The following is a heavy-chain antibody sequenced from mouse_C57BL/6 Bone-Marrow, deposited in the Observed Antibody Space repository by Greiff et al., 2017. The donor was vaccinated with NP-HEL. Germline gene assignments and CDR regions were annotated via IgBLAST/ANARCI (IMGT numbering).Heavy chain of an antibody. CDR3: ARPDGYYFDY. CDR1: GYTFTSYW. J-gene: IGHJ2*01. CDR2: IHPNSGST. D-gene: IGHD2-3*01. Sequence: QVHVKQPGAELVKPGASVKLSCKASGYTFTSYWMHWVKQRPGQGLEWIGMIHPNSGSTNYNEKFKSKATLTVDKSSSTAYMQLSSLTSEDSAVYYCARPDGYYFDYWGQGTTLTVSS. V-gene: IGHV1-64*01.